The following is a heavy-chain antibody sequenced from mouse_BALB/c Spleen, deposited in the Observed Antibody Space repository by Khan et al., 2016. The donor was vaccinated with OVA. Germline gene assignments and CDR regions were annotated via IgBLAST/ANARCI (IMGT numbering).Heavy chain of an antibody. CDR3: ARNYYGGSLWFAY. D-gene: IGHD1-1*01. Sequence: EVQLQESGPGLVKPSQSLSLTCSVTGYSITSGYYWNWIRQFPGNKLEWMGSISYDGSTIYRPSLKNRVSITRDTSKNQSFLKLNYVTTEDTATYDCARNYYGGSLWFAYWGQGTLVTVSA. V-gene: IGHV3-6*02. J-gene: IGHJ3*01. CDR2: ISYDGST. CDR1: GYSITSGYY.